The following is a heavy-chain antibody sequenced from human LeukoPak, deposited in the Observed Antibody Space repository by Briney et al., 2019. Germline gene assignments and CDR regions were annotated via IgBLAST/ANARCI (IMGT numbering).Heavy chain of an antibody. CDR3: AKGLSLTSMGIDY. V-gene: IGHV3-23*01. D-gene: IGHD3-3*02. J-gene: IGHJ4*02. CDR2: ISGNSGST. Sequence: PGGSLRLSCAASGFTFSSYAMTWVRQAPGRGLEWVSTISGNSGSTDYADSVNGRFTVSRDNSRNTLYRQMHSLRADDTAVYYCAKGLSLTSMGIDYWGQGTLVTVSS. CDR1: GFTFSSYA.